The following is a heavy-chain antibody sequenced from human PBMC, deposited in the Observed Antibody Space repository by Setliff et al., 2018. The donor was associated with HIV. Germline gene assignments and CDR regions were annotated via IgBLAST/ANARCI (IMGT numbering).Heavy chain of an antibody. V-gene: IGHV3-33*06. CDR1: GFTFSSYG. D-gene: IGHD4-17*01. CDR2: IWYDGSNK. Sequence: GESLKISCAASGFTFSSYGMHWVRQAPGKGLEWVAVIWYDGSNKYYADSVKGRFTISRDNSKNTLYLQMNSLRGEDTAVYYCAKANYGDHDYYYYYMDVWGKGTTVTVSS. CDR3: AKANYGDHDYYYYYMDV. J-gene: IGHJ6*03.